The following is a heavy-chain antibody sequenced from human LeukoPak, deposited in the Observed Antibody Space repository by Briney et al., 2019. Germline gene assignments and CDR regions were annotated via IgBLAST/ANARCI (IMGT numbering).Heavy chain of an antibody. Sequence: PGGSLRLFCTVSGFTVSSNSMSWVRQAPAEGLEWVSFIYSDNTHYSDSVKGRFTISRDNSKNTLYLQMNSLRAEDTAVYYCARRAGAYSHPYDYWGQGTLVTVSS. CDR2: IYSDNT. V-gene: IGHV3-53*01. CDR1: GFTVSSNS. J-gene: IGHJ4*02. D-gene: IGHD4/OR15-4a*01. CDR3: ARRAGAYSHPYDY.